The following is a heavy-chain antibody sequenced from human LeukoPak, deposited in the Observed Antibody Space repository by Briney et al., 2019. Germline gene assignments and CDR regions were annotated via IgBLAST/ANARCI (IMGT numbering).Heavy chain of an antibody. J-gene: IGHJ3*02. Sequence: GGSLRLSCSASGFNFIDYAMHWVPQVPGKGLEYVSGTSTDGTNTHYADSVKGRFTMSRDNSKNTLFLQMASLRAEDTAVYYCVKGLGDSTGYYNGLHIWGQGTMVTVSS. D-gene: IGHD3-22*01. CDR3: VKGLGDSTGYYNGLHI. V-gene: IGHV3-64D*06. CDR1: GFNFIDYA. CDR2: TSTDGTNT.